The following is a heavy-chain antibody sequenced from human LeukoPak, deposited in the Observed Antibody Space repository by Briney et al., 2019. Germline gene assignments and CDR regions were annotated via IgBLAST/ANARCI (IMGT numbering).Heavy chain of an antibody. Sequence: GASVKVSCKATGYKFTDYYLNWLRQAPGQGPEWIGQIDSNTGATQYARKFQGRVTMTRNASINTAYMELSGLTSDGTAIYYCARLKGEFDYWGQGTQVTVSA. J-gene: IGHJ4*02. D-gene: IGHD3-10*01. CDR2: IDSNTGAT. CDR1: GYKFTDYY. V-gene: IGHV1-2*06. CDR3: ARLKGEFDY.